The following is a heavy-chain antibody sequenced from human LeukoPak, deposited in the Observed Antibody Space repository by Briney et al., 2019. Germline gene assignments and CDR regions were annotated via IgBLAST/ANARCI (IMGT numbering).Heavy chain of an antibody. CDR2: IYHSGST. J-gene: IGHJ6*02. D-gene: IGHD3-10*01. Sequence: SETLSLTCTVSGGSISSSSYYWGWIRQPPGKGLEWIGSIYHSGSTYYNPSLKSRVTISVHTSKNQFSLNLSSVTAADTAVYYCARMDSYYGSGMDVWGQGTTVTVSS. CDR3: ARMDSYYGSGMDV. CDR1: GGSISSSSYY. V-gene: IGHV4-39*07.